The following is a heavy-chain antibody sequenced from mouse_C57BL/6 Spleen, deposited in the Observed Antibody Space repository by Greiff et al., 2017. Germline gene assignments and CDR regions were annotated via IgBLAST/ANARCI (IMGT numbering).Heavy chain of an antibody. CDR3: ARIYDGYDDGYYAMDY. J-gene: IGHJ4*01. D-gene: IGHD2-2*01. V-gene: IGHV14-3*01. Sequence: VQLQQSVAELVRPGASVKLSCTASGFNIKNTYMHWVKQSPEQGLEWIGRIDPENGNTKYAPKFQGKATITADTSSNTAYLQLSRLTSEDTAIYYCARIYDGYDDGYYAMDYWGQGTSVTVSS. CDR2: IDPENGNT. CDR1: GFNIKNTY.